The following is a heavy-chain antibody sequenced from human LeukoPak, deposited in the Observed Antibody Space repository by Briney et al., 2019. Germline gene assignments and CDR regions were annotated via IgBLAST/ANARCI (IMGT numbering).Heavy chain of an antibody. J-gene: IGHJ6*02. CDR1: GFSISSGGYY. V-gene: IGHV4-61*08. Sequence: SETLSLTGTVSGFSISSGGYYWRWIRQPPGRGLEWIGYISYSGNTYYNPSLKSRLTISLDTSKNQFSLKLSSVTAADTAVYYCARMGSGYDPSYYYYGMDVWGQGTTVTVSS. D-gene: IGHD5-12*01. CDR2: ISYSGNT. CDR3: ARMGSGYDPSYYYYGMDV.